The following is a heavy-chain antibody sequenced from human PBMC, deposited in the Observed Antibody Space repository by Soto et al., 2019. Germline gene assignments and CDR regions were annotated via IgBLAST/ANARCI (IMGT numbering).Heavy chain of an antibody. V-gene: IGHV1-18*01. D-gene: IGHD3-9*01. Sequence: ASVKVSCKASGYTFTSYGISWVRQAPGQGLEWMGWISAYNGNTNYAQKLQGRVTMTTDTSTSTAYMELRSLRSDDTAVYYCARDQVLRYFDWSNPTFDYWGQGTLVTSPQ. J-gene: IGHJ4*02. CDR3: ARDQVLRYFDWSNPTFDY. CDR2: ISAYNGNT. CDR1: GYTFTSYG.